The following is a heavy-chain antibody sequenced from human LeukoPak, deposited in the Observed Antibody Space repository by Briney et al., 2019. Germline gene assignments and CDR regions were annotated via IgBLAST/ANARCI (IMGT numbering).Heavy chain of an antibody. CDR3: VRVVGYHGSDTYYKGGFDP. D-gene: IGHD3-10*01. CDR2: MIPNSGNT. V-gene: IGHV1-8*02. CDR1: GYSFTNYD. J-gene: IGHJ5*02. Sequence: GAAVKVSCKASGYSFTNYDINWVRPAAGQGLEWMGWMIPNSGNTGYAQKSQGRVTMTRDASINTASMERSSLRSEDTAVYYWVRVVGYHGSDTYYKGGFDPWGQGTLVTVSS.